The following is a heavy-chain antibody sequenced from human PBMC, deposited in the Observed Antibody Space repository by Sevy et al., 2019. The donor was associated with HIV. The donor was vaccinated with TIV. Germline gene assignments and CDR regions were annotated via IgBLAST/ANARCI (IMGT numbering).Heavy chain of an antibody. V-gene: IGHV3-23*01. CDR3: XXVXHGYNYGWYDS. CDR1: GFIFTNYA. CDR2: ISDNGGNT. Sequence: GGSLRLSCAVSGFIFTNYAMSWVRQAPGKGLEWVSGISDNGGNTYYAYSVKGRFTISRDNSRNTLYLQMNSLRAEDXXXXXXXXVXHGYNYGWYDSWGQGTLVTVSS. D-gene: IGHD5-18*01. J-gene: IGHJ4*02.